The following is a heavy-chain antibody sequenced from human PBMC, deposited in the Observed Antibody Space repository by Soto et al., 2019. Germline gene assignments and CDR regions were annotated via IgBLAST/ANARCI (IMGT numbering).Heavy chain of an antibody. CDR3: ARGPMEEYSSSWYWGFDP. CDR2: ISYDGSNK. V-gene: IGHV3-30-3*01. Sequence: GGSLRLSCAASGFTFSSYAMHWVRQAPGKGLEWVAVISYDGSNKYYADSVKGRFTISRDNSKNTLYLQMNSLRAEDTAVYYCARGPMEEYSSSWYWGFDPWGQGTLVTVSS. CDR1: GFTFSSYA. D-gene: IGHD6-13*01. J-gene: IGHJ5*02.